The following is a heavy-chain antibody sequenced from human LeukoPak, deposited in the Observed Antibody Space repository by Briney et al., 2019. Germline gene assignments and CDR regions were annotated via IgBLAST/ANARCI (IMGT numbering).Heavy chain of an antibody. CDR3: AREDEYTMVRDFDY. V-gene: IGHV4-59*01. D-gene: IGHD3-10*01. CDR1: GDSISRYY. J-gene: IGHJ4*02. CDR2: IYYSGGYT. Sequence: PSETLSLTCTVSGDSISRYYWSWIRQSPVKGLEWIGSIYYSGGYTDYNPSLKSRVTISVDTSKNQISLKLTSATAADTSVYYCAREDEYTMVRDFDYWGQGTLVTVSS.